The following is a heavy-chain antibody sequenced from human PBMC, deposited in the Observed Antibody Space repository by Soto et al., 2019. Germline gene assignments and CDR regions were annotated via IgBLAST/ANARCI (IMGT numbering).Heavy chain of an antibody. CDR1: GFTVSSNY. D-gene: IGHD3-3*01. Sequence: GGSLRLSCAASGFTVSSNYMSWVRQAPGKGLEWVSVIYSGGSTYYADSVKGRFTISRDNSKNTLYLQMNSLRAEDTAVYYCAGYDFWSGYSSRYYYYMDVWGKGTTVTVSS. V-gene: IGHV3-66*01. CDR2: IYSGGST. J-gene: IGHJ6*03. CDR3: AGYDFWSGYSSRYYYYMDV.